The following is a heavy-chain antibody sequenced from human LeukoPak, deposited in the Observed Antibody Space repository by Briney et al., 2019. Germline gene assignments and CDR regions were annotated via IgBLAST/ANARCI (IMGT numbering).Heavy chain of an antibody. J-gene: IGHJ4*02. CDR2: INHSGST. V-gene: IGHV4-34*01. Sequence: PSETLSLTCAVYGGSFSGYYWSWIRQPPGKGLEWIGEINHSGSTNYNPSLKSRVTISVDTSKNQFSLKLSSVTAADTAVYYCAREAGYGGYSFDYWGQGTLVTVSS. D-gene: IGHD4-17*01. CDR3: AREAGYGGYSFDY. CDR1: GGSFSGYY.